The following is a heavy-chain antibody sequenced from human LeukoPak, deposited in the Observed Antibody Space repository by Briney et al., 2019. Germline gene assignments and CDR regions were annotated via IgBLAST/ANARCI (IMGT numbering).Heavy chain of an antibody. Sequence: GGSLRLSCAASGFTVSSNHMSWVRQAPGKGLEWVSYISSSGSTIYYADSVKGRFTISRDNAKNSLYLQMNSLRAEDTAVYYCARGDTSFDYWGQGTLVTVSS. V-gene: IGHV3-48*03. CDR3: ARGDTSFDY. CDR1: GFTVSSNH. D-gene: IGHD5-18*01. J-gene: IGHJ4*02. CDR2: ISSSGSTI.